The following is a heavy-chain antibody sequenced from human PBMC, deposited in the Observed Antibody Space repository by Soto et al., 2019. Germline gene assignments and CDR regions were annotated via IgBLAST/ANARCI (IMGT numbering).Heavy chain of an antibody. CDR2: IYYSGST. V-gene: IGHV4-39*01. CDR1: GGSISSSSYY. CDR3: ARRNYDFWSGYSNWFDP. J-gene: IGHJ5*02. D-gene: IGHD3-3*01. Sequence: SETLSLTCTVSGGSISSSSYYWGWIRQPPGKGLEWIGSIYYSGSTYCNPSLKSRVTISVDTSKNQFSLKLSSVTAADTAVYYCARRNYDFWSGYSNWFDPWGQGTLVTVSS.